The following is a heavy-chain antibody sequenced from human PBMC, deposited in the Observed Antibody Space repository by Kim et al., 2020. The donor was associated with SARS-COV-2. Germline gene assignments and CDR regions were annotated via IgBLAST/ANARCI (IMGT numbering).Heavy chain of an antibody. CDR3: ARDGMDYGSGSYGFYYYYGMDV. CDR1: GYTFTSYA. Sequence: ASVKVSCKASGYTFTSYAMHWVRQAPGQRLEWMGWINAGNGNTKYSQKFQGRVTITRDTSASTAYMELSSLRSEDTAVYYCARDGMDYGSGSYGFYYYYGMDVWGQGTTVTVSS. J-gene: IGHJ6*02. V-gene: IGHV1-3*01. D-gene: IGHD3-10*01. CDR2: INAGNGNT.